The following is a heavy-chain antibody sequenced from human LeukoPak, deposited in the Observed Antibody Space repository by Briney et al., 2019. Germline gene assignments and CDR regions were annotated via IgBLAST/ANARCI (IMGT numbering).Heavy chain of an antibody. Sequence: SETLSLTCAVYGGSFSGYYWSWIRQPAGKGLEWIGRIYTSGSTNYNPSLKSRVTMSVDTSKNQFSLKLSSVTAADTAVYYCARFYPDYGDYHGSGMDVWGQGTTVTVSS. CDR1: GGSFSGYY. D-gene: IGHD4-17*01. CDR3: ARFYPDYGDYHGSGMDV. V-gene: IGHV4-59*10. J-gene: IGHJ6*02. CDR2: IYTSGST.